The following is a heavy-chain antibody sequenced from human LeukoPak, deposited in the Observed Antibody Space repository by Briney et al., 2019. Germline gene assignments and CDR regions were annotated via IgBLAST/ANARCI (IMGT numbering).Heavy chain of an antibody. CDR2: ISYDGSKK. CDR1: GFRLSNYG. D-gene: IGHD1-26*01. J-gene: IGHJ6*02. Sequence: GGSLRLSCAASGFRLSNYGMYWVRQAPGKGLEWLALISYDGSKKYYADSVEGRLTISRDNSKNTLFLQMSSLRPEDTALYYCAKEWLWEGFYYGPNVWGQGTTVTVSS. CDR3: AKEWLWEGFYYGPNV. V-gene: IGHV3-30*18.